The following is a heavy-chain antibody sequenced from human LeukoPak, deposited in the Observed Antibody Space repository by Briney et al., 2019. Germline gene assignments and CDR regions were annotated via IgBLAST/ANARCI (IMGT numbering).Heavy chain of an antibody. CDR1: GFSFSTYG. V-gene: IGHV3-33*01. Sequence: GGSLRLSCAASGFSFSTYGMHWVRQAPGKGLEWVAVIWYDGNNKYYADSVKGRFTISRDNSKNTLFLQMNSLRAEDSAVYYCARWSVTAKAPDNWGQGTLVTVSS. J-gene: IGHJ4*02. CDR3: ARWSVTAKAPDN. CDR2: IWYDGNNK. D-gene: IGHD2-21*02.